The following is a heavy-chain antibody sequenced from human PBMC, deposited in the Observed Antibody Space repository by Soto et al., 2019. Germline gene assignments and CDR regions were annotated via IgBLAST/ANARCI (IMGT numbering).Heavy chain of an antibody. Sequence: QVHLRESGPGLVKPSGTLSLTCIVSGASISSSSWWTWVRQTPGKGLEWIGEIYHIGMTRYSSSLKGRFSMSVDKPENTFSLSLTSVTAADTARYYCGRGLRGTDYDILMEGSWGRGALVIVSS. CDR1: GASISSSSW. J-gene: IGHJ5*02. CDR3: GRGLRGTDYDILMEGS. V-gene: IGHV4-4*02. CDR2: IYHIGMT. D-gene: IGHD3-9*01.